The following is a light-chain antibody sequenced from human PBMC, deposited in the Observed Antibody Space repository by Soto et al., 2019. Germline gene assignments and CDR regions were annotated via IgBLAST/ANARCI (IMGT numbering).Light chain of an antibody. CDR2: GDT. V-gene: IGLV1-40*01. CDR3: QSYDTALSAYVV. Sequence: QAVVTQPPSVSGAPGQRVTISCTGSSSTIGAGFDVHWYQQLPGTAPKLLIYGDTNRPSGVPDRFSGSKSGTSASLVITGLQAEDEADYYCQSYDTALSAYVVFGGGTKVTVL. CDR1: SSTIGAGFD. J-gene: IGLJ2*01.